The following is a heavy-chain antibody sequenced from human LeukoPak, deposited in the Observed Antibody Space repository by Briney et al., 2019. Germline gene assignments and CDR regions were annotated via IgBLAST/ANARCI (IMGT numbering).Heavy chain of an antibody. Sequence: GGSLRLSCVVSGFSVKSKYMSWLRQAPGKGLEWVSTIFVDGRTFYADSVKGRFTISGDGSKNTLYLQLNSLRTEDTAIYYCVRERGGSNSEHWGQGTLVTVSS. CDR2: IFVDGRT. CDR1: GFSVKSKY. V-gene: IGHV3-53*01. J-gene: IGHJ1*01. CDR3: VRERGGSNSEH. D-gene: IGHD1-26*01.